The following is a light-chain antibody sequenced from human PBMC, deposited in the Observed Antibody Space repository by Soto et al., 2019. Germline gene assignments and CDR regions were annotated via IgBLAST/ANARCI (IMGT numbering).Light chain of an antibody. Sequence: EIVLTQSPGTLSLSPGERATLSCRASQSVISTYLAWYQQKPGQAPRLLIYGASSWATGITDRFSGSGSGKDFTLTISSLKAEDLAVYYCPHYGTSNPGFTLGPGTKGDIK. CDR1: QSVISTY. CDR3: PHYGTSNPGFT. CDR2: GAS. V-gene: IGKV3-20*01. J-gene: IGKJ3*01.